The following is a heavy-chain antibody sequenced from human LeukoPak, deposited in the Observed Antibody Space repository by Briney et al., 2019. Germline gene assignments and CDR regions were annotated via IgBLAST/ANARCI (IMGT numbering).Heavy chain of an antibody. CDR2: ISNSGSSI. CDR3: AKVQLGIGVDY. D-gene: IGHD7-27*01. Sequence: TGGSLRLSCAASRFTFSHYEMNWVRQAPGKGLEWISYISNSGSSIYNADAVKGRFTISRDNAKNSLYLQMNSLRAEDTAVYYCAKVQLGIGVDYWGQGTLVTVSS. V-gene: IGHV3-48*03. J-gene: IGHJ4*02. CDR1: RFTFSHYE.